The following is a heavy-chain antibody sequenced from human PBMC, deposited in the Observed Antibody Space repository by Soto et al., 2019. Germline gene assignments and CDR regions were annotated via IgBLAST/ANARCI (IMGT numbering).Heavy chain of an antibody. D-gene: IGHD4-17*01. CDR3: ARLAGVTDYGDYFSIFQSHAITNRGLDY. J-gene: IGHJ4*02. V-gene: IGHV4-31*03. CDR1: GGSISSGGYY. CDR2: IYYSGST. Sequence: SETLSLTCTVSGGSISSGGYYWSWIRQHPGKGLEWIGYIYYSGSTYYNPSLKSRVTISVDTSKNQFSLKLSSVTAADTAVYYCARLAGVTDYGDYFSIFQSHAITNRGLDYWGQGTLVTVSS.